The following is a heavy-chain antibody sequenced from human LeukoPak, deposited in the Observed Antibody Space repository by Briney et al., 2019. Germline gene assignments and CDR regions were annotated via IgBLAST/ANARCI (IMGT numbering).Heavy chain of an antibody. CDR2: IYYSGST. V-gene: IGHV4-39*01. Sequence: PSETLSLTCTVSGGSISSSSYYWGWIRQPPGKGLEWIGSIYYSGSTYYNPSLKSRVTISVDPSKNQSSLNLSSLTAADSALYYCGKHPPPPDWYFDLWGRGTLVTVSS. CDR3: GKHPPPPDWYFDL. J-gene: IGHJ2*01. CDR1: GGSISSSSYY.